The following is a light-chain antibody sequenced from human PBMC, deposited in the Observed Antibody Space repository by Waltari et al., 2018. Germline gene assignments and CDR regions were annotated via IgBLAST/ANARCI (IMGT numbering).Light chain of an antibody. V-gene: IGKV1-39*01. Sequence: DIQMTQSPSSLSASVGDRVTITCRASQSISAYLNWYQQKPGKAPTLLIYTASNLQSGVSSRFSGSGSGTDFTLTINSLQPEDFATYYCQQSFKTPYSFGQGTHLDIK. CDR3: QQSFKTPYS. CDR1: QSISAY. J-gene: IGKJ2*03. CDR2: TAS.